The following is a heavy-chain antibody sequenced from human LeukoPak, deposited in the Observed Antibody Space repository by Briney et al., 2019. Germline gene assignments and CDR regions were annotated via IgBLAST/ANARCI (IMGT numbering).Heavy chain of an antibody. Sequence: GGSLRLSCAASGFTFSSYAMSWVRQAPGKGLEWVSAISGSGGSTCYADSVKGRFTISRDNAKNSLYLQMNSLRAEDTAVYYCARDKAAYSSGWSSFYYFDYWGQGTLVTVSS. J-gene: IGHJ4*02. CDR2: ISGSGGST. CDR3: ARDKAAYSSGWSSFYYFDY. V-gene: IGHV3-23*01. D-gene: IGHD6-19*01. CDR1: GFTFSSYA.